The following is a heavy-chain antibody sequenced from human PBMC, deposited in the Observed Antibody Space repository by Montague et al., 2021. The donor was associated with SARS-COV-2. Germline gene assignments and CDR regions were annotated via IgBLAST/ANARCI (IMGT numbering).Heavy chain of an antibody. Sequence: SLRLPCAASGFTFSSYCMNWVRQAPGKGLEWVSSISSSSSYIYYADSGKGRFTISRDNAKNSLYLQMNSLRAEDTAVYYCARGVRGSGTRSLWGQGTLVTVSS. D-gene: IGHD2-2*01. CDR1: GFTFSSYC. V-gene: IGHV3-21*01. J-gene: IGHJ4*02. CDR3: ARGVRGSGTRSL. CDR2: ISSSSSYI.